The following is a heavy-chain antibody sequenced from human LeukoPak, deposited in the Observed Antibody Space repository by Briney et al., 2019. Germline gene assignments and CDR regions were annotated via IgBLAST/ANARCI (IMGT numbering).Heavy chain of an antibody. J-gene: IGHJ4*02. Sequence: GGSLRLSCAASGFTFGSYGMHWVRQAPGKELEWVAVIWYDGSNKYYADSVKGRFTTSRDNSLDRLFLQMNSLRADDTAVYFCAKGSRGYNSGYLDYWGQGALVTVSS. CDR3: AKGSRGYNSGYLDY. D-gene: IGHD6-19*01. CDR2: IWYDGSNK. CDR1: GFTFGSYG. V-gene: IGHV3-33*06.